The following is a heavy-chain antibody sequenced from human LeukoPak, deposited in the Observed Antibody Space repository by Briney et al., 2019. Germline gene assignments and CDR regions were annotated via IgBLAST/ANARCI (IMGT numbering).Heavy chain of an antibody. D-gene: IGHD6-19*01. V-gene: IGHV3-53*01. CDR2: IYSGDST. CDR3: AKGSYSSGWYASYYYYGMDV. Sequence: HPGGSLRLSCAASGFTVSSNYMIWVRQAPGKGLEWVSVIYSGDSTYYVDSVKGRFTISGDNSKNTLYLQMNSLRAEDTAVYYCAKGSYSSGWYASYYYYGMDVWGQGTTVTVSS. J-gene: IGHJ6*02. CDR1: GFTVSSNY.